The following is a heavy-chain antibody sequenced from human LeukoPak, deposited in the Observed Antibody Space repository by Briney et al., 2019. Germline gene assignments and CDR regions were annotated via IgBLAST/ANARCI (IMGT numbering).Heavy chain of an antibody. CDR1: GYTFTGYY. CDR2: INPNSGGT. Sequence: ASVKVSCKTSGYTFTGYYMHWVRQAPGQGLEWMGWINPNSGGTNYAQKFQGRVTMTRDTSISTAYMELSRLRSDDTAVYYCASSSSSPWGWFDPWGQGTLVTVSS. V-gene: IGHV1-2*02. J-gene: IGHJ5*02. CDR3: ASSSSSPWGWFDP. D-gene: IGHD6-6*01.